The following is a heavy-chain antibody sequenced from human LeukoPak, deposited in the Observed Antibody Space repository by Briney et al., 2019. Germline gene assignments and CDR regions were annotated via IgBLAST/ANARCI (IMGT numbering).Heavy chain of an antibody. CDR1: GGSISSSSYY. Sequence: ASETLSLTCTVSGGSISSSSYYWGWIRQPPGKGLEWIGSIYYSGSTCYNPSLKSRVTISVDTSKNQFSLKLSSVTAADTAVYYCASHEYSSSDDAFDIWGQGTMVTVSS. V-gene: IGHV4-39*01. J-gene: IGHJ3*02. CDR3: ASHEYSSSDDAFDI. D-gene: IGHD6-6*01. CDR2: IYYSGST.